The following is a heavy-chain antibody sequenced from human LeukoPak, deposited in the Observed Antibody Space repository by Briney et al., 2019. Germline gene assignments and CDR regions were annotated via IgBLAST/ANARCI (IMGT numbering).Heavy chain of an antibody. V-gene: IGHV5-51*01. CDR2: IYPVDSDT. Sequence: GESLKISCKDSGYTFTNYWIGWVRQMPGKGLEWMGIIYPVDSDTRYSPSFEGQVTISADKSIGTAYVQWRSLKASDTAIYYCARLYNGGCFDSWGQGTLVTVSS. J-gene: IGHJ4*02. CDR1: GYTFTNYW. D-gene: IGHD4-23*01. CDR3: ARLYNGGCFDS.